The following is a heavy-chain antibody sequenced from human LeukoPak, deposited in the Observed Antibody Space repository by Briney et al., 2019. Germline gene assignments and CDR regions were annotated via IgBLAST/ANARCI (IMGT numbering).Heavy chain of an antibody. Sequence: GGSLRLSCAASGFTFSSYDMSWVRQAPGKGLEWVSSITLSGGSTFYADSVKGRFTISRDNSKNTLYLQMNSLRAEDTAVYYCARDLSPWGQGTLVTVSS. J-gene: IGHJ5*02. CDR2: ITLSGGST. CDR1: GFTFSSYD. CDR3: ARDLSP. V-gene: IGHV3-23*01.